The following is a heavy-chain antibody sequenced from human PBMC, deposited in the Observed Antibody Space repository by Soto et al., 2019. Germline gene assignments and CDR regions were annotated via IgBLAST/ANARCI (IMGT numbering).Heavy chain of an antibody. J-gene: IGHJ4*02. V-gene: IGHV3-64D*06. CDR1: GLSFYIYA. Sequence: HGCSIRISSSVFGLSFYIYAMHWVRQAPGKGLQYVSSISSNGVSTYYADSVKGRFTISRDNSKNTLYLQMSSLRVEDTAVYYCVKDRYVDYWGQGTLVTVSS. CDR2: ISSNGVST. CDR3: VKDRYVDY.